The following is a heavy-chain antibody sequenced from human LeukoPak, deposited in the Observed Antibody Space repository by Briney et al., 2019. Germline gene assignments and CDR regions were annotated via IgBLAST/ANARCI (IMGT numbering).Heavy chain of an antibody. Sequence: PGGSLRLSCTIFGGTLSTYEFNWVRQSPGKGPEWISYMSRSADRIDHADSVKGRFTMSRDNAKNSAYLQMNSLRVDDTAIYYCATRLPFTGYKNWGQGTLVTVSS. J-gene: IGHJ4*01. V-gene: IGHV3-48*03. CDR2: MSRSADRI. D-gene: IGHD5-24*01. CDR3: ATRLPFTGYKN. CDR1: GGTLSTYE.